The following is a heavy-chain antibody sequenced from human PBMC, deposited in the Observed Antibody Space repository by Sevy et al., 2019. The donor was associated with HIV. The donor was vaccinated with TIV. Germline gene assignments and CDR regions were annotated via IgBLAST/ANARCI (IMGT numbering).Heavy chain of an antibody. V-gene: IGHV4-4*07. CDR1: GGSISSYY. Sequence: SETLSLTCTVSGGSISSYYWTWIRQPAGKGLEWIGRIYTSGSTNYNPSLKSRVTMSVDTSKNQFSLKLSSVTAADTAVYYCARGPTTVTKYYFDYWGQRTLVTVSS. D-gene: IGHD4-17*01. CDR2: IYTSGST. J-gene: IGHJ4*02. CDR3: ARGPTTVTKYYFDY.